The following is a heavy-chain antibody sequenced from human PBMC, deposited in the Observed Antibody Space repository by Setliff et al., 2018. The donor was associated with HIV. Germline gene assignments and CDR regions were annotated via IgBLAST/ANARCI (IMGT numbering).Heavy chain of an antibody. CDR3: ARSYCGGDCYSHFDY. J-gene: IGHJ4*02. Sequence: SVKVSCKASGGTFSSYAISWVRQAPGQGLEWMGGIIPIFGTANYAQKFQGRVTITTDEPTSTAYMELSSLRSEDTAVYYCARSYCGGDCYSHFDYWGQGTLVTVSS. D-gene: IGHD2-21*02. V-gene: IGHV1-69*05. CDR1: GGTFSSYA. CDR2: IIPIFGTA.